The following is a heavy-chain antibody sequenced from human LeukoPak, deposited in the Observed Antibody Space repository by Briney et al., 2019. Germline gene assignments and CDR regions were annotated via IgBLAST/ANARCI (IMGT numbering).Heavy chain of an antibody. CDR3: ARVMQQLVGGYYYYMDV. CDR1: RFTFSNYV. D-gene: IGHD6-13*01. Sequence: GGSLRLSCAASRFTFSNYVMHWVRQAPGKGLEWVAVISYDGSDKYYADSVKGRFTISRDNSKNSLYLQMNSLRAEDTAVYYCARVMQQLVGGYYYYMDVWGKGTTVTVSS. J-gene: IGHJ6*03. V-gene: IGHV3-30*03. CDR2: ISYDGSDK.